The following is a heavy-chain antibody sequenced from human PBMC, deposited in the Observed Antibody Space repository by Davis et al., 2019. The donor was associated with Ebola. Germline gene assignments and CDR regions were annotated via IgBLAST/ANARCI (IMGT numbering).Heavy chain of an antibody. J-gene: IGHJ5*02. D-gene: IGHD3-3*01. CDR3: ARALYDFWSGSNWFDP. CDR1: GFTFSSYG. V-gene: IGHV3-33*01. Sequence: PGGSLRLSCAASGFTFSSYGMHWVRQAPGKGLEWVAVIWYDGSNKYYADSVKGRFTISRDNSKNTLYLQMNSLRAEDTAVYYCARALYDFWSGSNWFDPWGQGTLVTVSS. CDR2: IWYDGSNK.